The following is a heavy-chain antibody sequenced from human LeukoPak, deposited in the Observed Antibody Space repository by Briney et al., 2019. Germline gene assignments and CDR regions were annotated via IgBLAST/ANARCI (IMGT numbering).Heavy chain of an antibody. CDR2: IYYSGST. Sequence: PSETLSLTCTVSGGSISSYYWSWIRQPPGKGLEWIGYIYYSGSTNYNPSLKSRVTISVDTSKNQFSLKLSSVTAADTAVCYCARAVAGRTGYFDYWGQGTLVTVSS. CDR1: GGSISSYY. CDR3: ARAVAGRTGYFDY. J-gene: IGHJ4*02. D-gene: IGHD3-10*01. V-gene: IGHV4-59*01.